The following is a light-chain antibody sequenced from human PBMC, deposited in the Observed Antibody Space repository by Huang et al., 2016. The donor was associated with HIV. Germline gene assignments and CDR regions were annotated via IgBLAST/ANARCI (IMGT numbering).Light chain of an antibody. CDR1: QIITNYN. CDR2: DAS. Sequence: EIVLTQSPATLSLSPGERATLSCGASQIITNYNLAWYQQKLGLAPRLLIYDASNRAYGIPPRFSGSGSGTDFTLTITRLEPEDVGIYYCQHYGSSPYTFGQGTKVEIK. V-gene: IGKV3D-20*01. J-gene: IGKJ2*01. CDR3: QHYGSSPYT.